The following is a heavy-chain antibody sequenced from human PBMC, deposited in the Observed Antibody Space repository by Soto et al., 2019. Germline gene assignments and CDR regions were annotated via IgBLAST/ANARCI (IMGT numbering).Heavy chain of an antibody. D-gene: IGHD6-13*01. J-gene: IGHJ3*01. Sequence: PGGSLRLSCAASGFTFNNYGMHWVRQAPGKGLEWVAVISNDGSNKYYADFVKGRLTISRDNSKNTLYLQMNSLRDDDTAVYYCAKDQGIAASHGIDWGQGTMVT. CDR3: AKDQGIAASHGID. CDR2: ISNDGSNK. V-gene: IGHV3-30*18. CDR1: GFTFNNYG.